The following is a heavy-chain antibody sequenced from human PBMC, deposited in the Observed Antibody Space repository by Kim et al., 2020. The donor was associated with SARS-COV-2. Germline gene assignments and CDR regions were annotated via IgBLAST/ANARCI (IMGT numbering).Heavy chain of an antibody. V-gene: IGHV3-7*01. CDR1: GFTFIEIW. Sequence: GGSLRLSCAASGFTFIEIWMSWVRQAPGKGLEWVANIKQDGSGKHYVDSVKGRFTISRDNAKNSVYLQMNSLRDEDTAVYYCARGLNCYDDALDVLGQGT. CDR2: IKQDGSGK. D-gene: IGHD3-3*01. J-gene: IGHJ6*02. CDR3: ARGLNCYDDALDV.